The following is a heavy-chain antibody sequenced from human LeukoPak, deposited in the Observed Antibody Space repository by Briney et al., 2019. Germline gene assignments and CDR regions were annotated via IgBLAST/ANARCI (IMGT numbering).Heavy chain of an antibody. D-gene: IGHD5-18*01. Sequence: SETLSLTCTVSGGSISSYYWSWIRQPPGKGLEWIGYIYYSGSTNYNPSLKSRVTISVDTSKNQFSLKLTSVTAADTAVYYCARTTEGGYTYGYSYYYYMDVWGKGTTVTISS. CDR3: ARTTEGGYTYGYSYYYYMDV. CDR2: IYYSGST. V-gene: IGHV4-59*01. CDR1: GGSISSYY. J-gene: IGHJ6*03.